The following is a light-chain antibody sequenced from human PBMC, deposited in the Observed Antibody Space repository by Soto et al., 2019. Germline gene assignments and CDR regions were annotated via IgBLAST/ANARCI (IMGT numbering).Light chain of an antibody. J-gene: IGLJ1*01. CDR2: DLS. V-gene: IGLV2-14*03. CDR3: SSFSSISTRYI. Sequence: QSALTQPASVSGSPGQSITISCTGTSNDIGGFLYVSWCQQYPANAPKLMIYDLSSRPSGVSNRFSGSKSGNTASLTISGLRAEDEADYYCSSFSSISTRYIFGTGTKVTVL. CDR1: SNDIGGFLY.